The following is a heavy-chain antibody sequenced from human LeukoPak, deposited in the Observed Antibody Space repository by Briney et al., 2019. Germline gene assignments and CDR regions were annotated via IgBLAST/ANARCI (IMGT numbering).Heavy chain of an antibody. D-gene: IGHD6-19*01. CDR3: ARWYSSGWAFDY. Sequence: SETLSLTCTVSGGTISSYYWNWIRQPPGKGLEWIGYIHYSGSTKYNPSLKSRVTISVDTSKNQFSLKLSSVTAADTAVYYCARWYSSGWAFDYWGQGTLVTVAS. CDR2: IHYSGST. CDR1: GGTISSYY. J-gene: IGHJ4*02. V-gene: IGHV4-59*08.